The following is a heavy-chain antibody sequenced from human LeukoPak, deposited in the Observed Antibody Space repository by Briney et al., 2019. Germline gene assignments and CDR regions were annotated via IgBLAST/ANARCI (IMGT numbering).Heavy chain of an antibody. Sequence: VASVKVSCKASGYTFTSYGISWVRQAPGQGLEWMGWISAYNGNTNYAQKLQGRVTMTTDTSTSTAYMELRSLRSDDTAVYYCARVWDAIVGGNLPYFDYWGQGTLVTVSS. CDR2: ISAYNGNT. D-gene: IGHD1-26*01. J-gene: IGHJ4*02. V-gene: IGHV1-18*01. CDR3: ARVWDAIVGGNLPYFDY. CDR1: GYTFTSYG.